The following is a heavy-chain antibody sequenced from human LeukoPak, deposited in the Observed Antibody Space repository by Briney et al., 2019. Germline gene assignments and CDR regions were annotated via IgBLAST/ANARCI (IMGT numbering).Heavy chain of an antibody. CDR3: ARDGEWLAFDY. J-gene: IGHJ4*02. CDR1: GRSISSYY. CDR2: IYTSGST. V-gene: IGHV4-4*07. Sequence: SQTLSLTCTVTGRSISSYYWSLVRQPAGKGLEWIGRIYTSGSTNYNPSLKSRVTMSVDTSKNQFSLKLSSVTAADTAVYYCARDGEWLAFDYWGQGTLVTVSS. D-gene: IGHD3-3*01.